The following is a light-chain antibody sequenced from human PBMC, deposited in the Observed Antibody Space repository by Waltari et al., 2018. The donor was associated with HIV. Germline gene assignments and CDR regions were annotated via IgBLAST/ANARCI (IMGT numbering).Light chain of an antibody. CDR3: CTYAASNVI. CDR1: SSDVGHFNF. V-gene: IGLV2-11*01. J-gene: IGLJ2*01. CDR2: DVS. Sequence: QSALTQPRTVSGSPGQSVTISCTRTSSDVGHFNFSSWYQHLPGKAPKLVIYDVSKRPSGVPDRFSGSKSGNTASLTISGLQAEDEADYYCCTYAASNVIFGGGTKLTVL.